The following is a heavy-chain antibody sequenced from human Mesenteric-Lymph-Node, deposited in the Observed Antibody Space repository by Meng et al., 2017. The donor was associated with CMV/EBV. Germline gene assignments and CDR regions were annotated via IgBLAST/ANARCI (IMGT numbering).Heavy chain of an antibody. J-gene: IGHJ5*02. Sequence: SETLSLTCSVSCASLSTYYWTWIRQSPGRGLECIGQVDHRGNTDYSPTVKSRVTISVDTSKNRVYLRLTSMTAADTAMYYCARVEEGFCGKADCEQPGEMYTWFDPWGPGTLVTVSS. V-gene: IGHV4-59*01. CDR1: CASLSTYY. CDR3: ARVEEGFCGKADCEQPGEMYTWFDP. D-gene: IGHD2-21*02. CDR2: VDHRGNT.